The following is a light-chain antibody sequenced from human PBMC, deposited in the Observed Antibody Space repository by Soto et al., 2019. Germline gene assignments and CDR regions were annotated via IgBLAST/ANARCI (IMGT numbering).Light chain of an antibody. Sequence: EIVLTQSPGTLSLSPGERATLSCRASQSISGSYLAWYQQKPGQAPRLLIYGASSRATGIPDTFSGSGSGTDFPLTISRLEPEYFAVYYCHQYGSSQTFGQGTKVEIK. V-gene: IGKV3-20*01. J-gene: IGKJ1*01. CDR1: QSISGSY. CDR3: HQYGSSQT. CDR2: GAS.